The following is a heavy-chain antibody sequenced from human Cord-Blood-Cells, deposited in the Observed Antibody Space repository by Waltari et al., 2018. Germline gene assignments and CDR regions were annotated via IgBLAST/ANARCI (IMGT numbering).Heavy chain of an antibody. J-gene: IGHJ3*02. Sequence: EVQLVESGGGLVKPGGSLRLSCAASGFTFSSYGMNWVRQAPGKGLEWVSSISSSSSYIYYADSVKGRFTISRDNAKNSLYLQMNSLRAEDTAVYYCARVLSARPAFDIWGQGTMVTVSS. CDR3: ARVLSARPAFDI. D-gene: IGHD6-6*01. V-gene: IGHV3-21*01. CDR2: ISSSSSYI. CDR1: GFTFSSYG.